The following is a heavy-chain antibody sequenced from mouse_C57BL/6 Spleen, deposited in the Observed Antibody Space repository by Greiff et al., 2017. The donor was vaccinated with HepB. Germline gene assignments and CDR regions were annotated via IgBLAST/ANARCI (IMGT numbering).Heavy chain of an antibody. Sequence: QVQLKESGPGLVAPSQSLSITCTVSGFSLTSYGVSWVRQPPGKGLEWLGVIWGDGSTNYHSALISRLSSSKDNSKSQGFLKLTSLQTDDTDTYYCAKPWDGDFDYWGQGTTLTVSS. CDR2: IWGDGST. J-gene: IGHJ2*01. D-gene: IGHD4-1*01. CDR3: AKPWDGDFDY. CDR1: GFSLTSYG. V-gene: IGHV2-3*01.